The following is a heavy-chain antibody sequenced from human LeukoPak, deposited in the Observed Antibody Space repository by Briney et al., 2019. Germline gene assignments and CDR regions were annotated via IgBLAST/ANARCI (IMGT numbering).Heavy chain of an antibody. CDR2: ISYDGSNK. J-gene: IGHJ5*02. D-gene: IGHD1-7*01. V-gene: IGHV3-30*04. CDR1: GFTFSSYA. CDR3: ARAITGTTSWFDP. Sequence: PGGSLRLSCAASGFTFSSYAMHWVRQAPGKGLEWVAVISYDGSNKYYADSVKGRFTISRDNSKNALYLQMNSLRAEDTAVYYCARAITGTTSWFDPWGQGTLVTVSS.